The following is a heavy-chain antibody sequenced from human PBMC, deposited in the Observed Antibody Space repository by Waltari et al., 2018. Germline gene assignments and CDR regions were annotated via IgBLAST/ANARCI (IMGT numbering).Heavy chain of an antibody. CDR2: ISGSGGST. CDR3: AKDGRVLLWFGEFYY. D-gene: IGHD3-10*01. Sequence: EVQLLESGGGLVQPGGSLRLSCAASGFTFSSYAMSWVRQAPGKGLEWVSAISGSGGSTDYADAVKGRFTISRDNSENTLYLQMNSLRAEDTAVYYCAKDGRVLLWFGEFYYWGQGTLVTVSS. V-gene: IGHV3-23*01. J-gene: IGHJ4*02. CDR1: GFTFSSYA.